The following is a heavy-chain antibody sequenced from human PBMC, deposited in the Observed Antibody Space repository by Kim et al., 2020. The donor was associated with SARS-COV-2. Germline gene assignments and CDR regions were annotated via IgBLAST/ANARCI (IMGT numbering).Heavy chain of an antibody. CDR1: GGSISSGGYY. V-gene: IGHV4-31*03. Sequence: SETLSLTCTVSGGSISSGGYYWSWIRQHPGKVLEWIGYIYYSGSTYYNPSLKSRVTISVDTSKNQFSLKLSPVTAADTAAYYCAREAEVWFDPWCQGTL. J-gene: IGHJ5*02. CDR3: AREAEVWFDP. D-gene: IGHD6-25*01. CDR2: IYYSGST.